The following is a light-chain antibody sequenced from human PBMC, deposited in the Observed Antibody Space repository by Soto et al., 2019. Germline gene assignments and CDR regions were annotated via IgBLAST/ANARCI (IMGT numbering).Light chain of an antibody. Sequence: DIVMTQSPDSLAVSLGERATIHCKSSQSVLYSSNNKNFLAWYQQKPGQPPKLLIYWASTRESGVPDRFSGSGSGTDFTLTISNLQAEDVAVYYCQQYYSTPFTFGPGTKVDIK. CDR2: WAS. CDR3: QQYYSTPFT. CDR1: QSVLYSSNNKNF. V-gene: IGKV4-1*01. J-gene: IGKJ3*01.